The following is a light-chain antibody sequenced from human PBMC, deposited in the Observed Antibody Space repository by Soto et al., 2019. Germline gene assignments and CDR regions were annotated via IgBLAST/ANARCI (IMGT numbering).Light chain of an antibody. J-gene: IGKJ5*01. CDR1: HSLLHITGETF. Sequence: DGVMTQTPLSLSVAPGQPASISFNSIHSLLHITGETFLFWYLQKPGQSPQLLIYEVSTRVSGVPDRFSGSGSGTDFTLEISRVETDDVGIYYCMQSTQLPPTFGQGTRLEIK. CDR2: EVS. V-gene: IGKV2D-29*02. CDR3: MQSTQLPPT.